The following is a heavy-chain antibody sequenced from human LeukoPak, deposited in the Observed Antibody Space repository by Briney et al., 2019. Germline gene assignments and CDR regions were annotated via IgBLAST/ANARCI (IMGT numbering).Heavy chain of an antibody. CDR2: IYPDDSDA. V-gene: IGHV5-51*01. J-gene: IGHJ6*02. D-gene: IGHD3-10*01. CDR3: ARGAYGSGSYYDYYGMDV. Sequence: GESLKISCKGSGYSFATSWVAWVRQMPGKGLEWMGIIYPDDSDARYSPSFQGQVTISADKSISTAYLQWSSLKASDTAMYFCARGAYGSGSYYDYYGMDVWGQGTTVTVSS. CDR1: GYSFATSW.